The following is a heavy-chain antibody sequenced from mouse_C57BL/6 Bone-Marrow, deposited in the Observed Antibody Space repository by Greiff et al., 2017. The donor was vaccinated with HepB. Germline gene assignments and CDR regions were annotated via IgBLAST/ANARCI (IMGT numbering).Heavy chain of an antibody. CDR3: ASSGRAPHFDY. CDR2: IDPSDSYT. V-gene: IGHV1-50*01. CDR1: GYTFTSYW. J-gene: IGHJ2*01. Sequence: QVQLQQPGAELVKPGASVKLSCKASGYTFTSYWMQWVKQRPGQGLEWIGEIDPSDSYTNYNQKFKGKATLTVDTSSSTAYMQLSSLTSEDSAVYYCASSGRAPHFDYWGKGTTLTVSS. D-gene: IGHD1-1*01.